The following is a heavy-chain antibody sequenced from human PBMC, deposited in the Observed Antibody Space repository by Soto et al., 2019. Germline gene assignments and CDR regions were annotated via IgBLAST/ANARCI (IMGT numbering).Heavy chain of an antibody. CDR1: GGSISSGDYY. Sequence: QVQLQESGPGLVKPSQTLSLTCTVSGGSISSGDYYWSWIRQPPGKGLEWIGYIYYSGSTYYNPSIKSRVTITVDTSKNPFSLKLSSVTAADTAVYYCARDQQVAATVAYYWYFDLWGRGTLVTVSS. J-gene: IGHJ2*01. CDR3: ARDQQVAATVAYYWYFDL. V-gene: IGHV4-30-4*01. CDR2: IYYSGST. D-gene: IGHD2-15*01.